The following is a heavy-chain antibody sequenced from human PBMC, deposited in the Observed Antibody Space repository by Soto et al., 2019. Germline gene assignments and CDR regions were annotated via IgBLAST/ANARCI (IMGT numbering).Heavy chain of an antibody. CDR2: ISPMFGAA. CDR3: AREVQVHTPAFVY. CDR1: GGTFNTYA. J-gene: IGHJ4*02. V-gene: IGHV1-69*19. Sequence: QVQLVQSGAEMKKPGSSVKVSCQSSGGTFNTYAMNWVRQAPGQGPEWMGDISPMFGAANYAPKFQGRVTIAADQSTGTSYMQSSSLTSEDTPLYVCAREVQVHTPAFVYWGQGTLVTVSS. D-gene: IGHD3-10*01.